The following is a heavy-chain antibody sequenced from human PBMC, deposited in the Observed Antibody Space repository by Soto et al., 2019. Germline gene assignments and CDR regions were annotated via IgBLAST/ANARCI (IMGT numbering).Heavy chain of an antibody. CDR3: ARVVPGAEAWFGP. J-gene: IGHJ5*02. CDR1: GYTFSNYG. V-gene: IGHV1-18*01. D-gene: IGHD2-2*01. Sequence: GASVKVSCKTSGYTFSNYGITWVRQAPGQPLEWLGWISLYSDGTNYAQRFQGRVSMTTDTSTTTAYMELRSLRSDDTAVYYCARVVPGAEAWFGPWGQGTLVTVSS. CDR2: ISLYSDGT.